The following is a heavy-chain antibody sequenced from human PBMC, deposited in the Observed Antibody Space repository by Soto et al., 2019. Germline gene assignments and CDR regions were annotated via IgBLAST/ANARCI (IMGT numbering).Heavy chain of an antibody. CDR3: VRIRRGDGYTFGY. Sequence: DVQLVESGGVSVQPGGSLRLSCAASGFSLSNYWMHWLRQAPGKGLVWVSRINIDGSTTTYADSVKGRFTISRDNAKNTLYLQMNSLRDEDTAVYYCVRIRRGDGYTFGYWGQGTLVTVSS. D-gene: IGHD5-12*01. J-gene: IGHJ4*02. CDR2: INIDGSTT. V-gene: IGHV3-74*01. CDR1: GFSLSNYW.